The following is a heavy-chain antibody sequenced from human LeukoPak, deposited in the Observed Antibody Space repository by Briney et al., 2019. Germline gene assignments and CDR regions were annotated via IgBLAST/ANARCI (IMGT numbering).Heavy chain of an antibody. CDR2: INPNSGGT. J-gene: IGHJ4*02. CDR1: GYTFTGYY. D-gene: IGHD3-22*01. V-gene: IGHV1-2*02. Sequence: ASVKVSCKASGYTFTGYYMHWVRQAPGQGLEWMGWINPNSGGTNYAQKFQGRVTITTDESTSTAYMELSSLRSEDTAVYYCARDRETYYYDSSGYYNGGLFDYWGQGTLVTVSS. CDR3: ARDRETYYYDSSGYYNGGLFDY.